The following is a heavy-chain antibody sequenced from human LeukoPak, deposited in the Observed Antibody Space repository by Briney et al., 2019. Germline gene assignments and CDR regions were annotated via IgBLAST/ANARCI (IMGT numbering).Heavy chain of an antibody. CDR2: ISYDGSNK. Sequence: GGSLRLSCAASGFTFSSYEMNWVRQAPGKGLEWVAVISYDGSNKYYADSVKGRFTISRDNSKNTLYLQMNSLRAEDTAVYYCVKDLSGSFSFDQWGQGTLVTVSS. CDR1: GFTFSSYE. J-gene: IGHJ4*02. D-gene: IGHD1-26*01. V-gene: IGHV3-30*18. CDR3: VKDLSGSFSFDQ.